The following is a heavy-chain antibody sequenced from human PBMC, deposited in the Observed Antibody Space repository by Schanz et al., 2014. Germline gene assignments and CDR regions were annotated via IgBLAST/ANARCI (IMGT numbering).Heavy chain of an antibody. CDR1: GYIFSSYA. J-gene: IGHJ4*02. V-gene: IGHV1-2*02. CDR2: INPNSGET. D-gene: IGHD5-12*01. Sequence: QLVQSGSEFRKPGASVKVSCKASGYIFSSYAIHWVRQAPGQGLEWMGWINPNSGETNYEQKFKGRVTLTSDTSSSTASMELSGLTSDDTATYFCARARYTGYDCSGYWGQGTLLIVSS. CDR3: ARARYTGYDCSGY.